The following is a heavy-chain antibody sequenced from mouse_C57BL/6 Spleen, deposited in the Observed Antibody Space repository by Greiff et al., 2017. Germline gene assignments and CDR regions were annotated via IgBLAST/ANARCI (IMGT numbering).Heavy chain of an antibody. CDR2: ISYDGSN. CDR3: ARAGSSYVYFDV. J-gene: IGHJ1*03. D-gene: IGHD1-1*01. Sequence: EVKLVESGPGLVKPSQSLSLTCSVTGYSITSGYYWNWIRQFPGNKLEWMGYISYDGSNNYNQSLKNRIAITRVTSTNQIFLKLNSVTTEDTATYYCARAGSSYVYFDVWGTGTTVTVSS. CDR1: GYSITSGYY. V-gene: IGHV3-6*01.